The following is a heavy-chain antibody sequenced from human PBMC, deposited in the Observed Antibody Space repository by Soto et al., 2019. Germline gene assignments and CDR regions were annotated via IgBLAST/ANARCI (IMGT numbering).Heavy chain of an antibody. CDR2: IYWDDDK. D-gene: IGHD3-22*01. CDR1: GFSLSTSGVG. Sequence: QITLKESGPTLVKPTQTLTLTCTFSGFSLSTSGVGVGWIRQPPGKALEWLALIYWDDDKRYSPSLKSRLTITTDPSKNQVVLTITNMDPVDTATYDCAHSLYYDSSGRYFNYWGQGTLVTVSS. V-gene: IGHV2-5*02. CDR3: AHSLYYDSSGRYFNY. J-gene: IGHJ4*02.